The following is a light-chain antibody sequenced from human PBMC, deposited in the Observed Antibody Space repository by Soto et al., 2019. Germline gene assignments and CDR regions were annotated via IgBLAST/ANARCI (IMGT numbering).Light chain of an antibody. CDR1: QSLLYNANNKNY. CDR2: WAS. J-gene: IGKJ2*01. Sequence: DIVMTQSPESLAVSLGERASIDCRSSQSLLYNANNKNYLAWYQQKPGQPPKVLFYWASTRGSGVPDRFGASGSGTDFTLTINSLQAEDVAIYSCQQYYSTPYTFGQGTKLEIK. CDR3: QQYYSTPYT. V-gene: IGKV4-1*01.